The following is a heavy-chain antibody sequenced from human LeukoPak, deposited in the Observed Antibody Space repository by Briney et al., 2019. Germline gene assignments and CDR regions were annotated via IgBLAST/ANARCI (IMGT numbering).Heavy chain of an antibody. V-gene: IGHV3-23*01. D-gene: IGHD2-2*01. CDR1: GFTFSSYA. J-gene: IGHJ6*02. Sequence: GGSLRLSCAASGFTFSSYAMSWVRQAPGKGLEWVSAISGSGGSTYYADSVKGRLTISRDNSKNTLYLQMNSLRAEDTAVYYCAKDMCSSTSCYAGDYCYGMDVWGQGTTVTVSS. CDR3: AKDMCSSTSCYAGDYCYGMDV. CDR2: ISGSGGST.